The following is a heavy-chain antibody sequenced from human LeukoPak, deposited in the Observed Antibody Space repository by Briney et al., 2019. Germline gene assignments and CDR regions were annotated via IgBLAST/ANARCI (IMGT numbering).Heavy chain of an antibody. CDR3: AKRTYYHFCRGPTWFDP. D-gene: IGHD3-3*01. CDR2: ISGSGGST. V-gene: IGHV3-23*01. Sequence: PGGSLRLSCAASGFTFSSYAMSWVRQAPGKGLEWVSAISGSGGSTYYADSVKGRFTISRDNSKNSLYLQMNSLRAEDRAVYYFAKRTYYHFCRGPTWFDPWGQGTLLTASS. J-gene: IGHJ5*02. CDR1: GFTFSSYA.